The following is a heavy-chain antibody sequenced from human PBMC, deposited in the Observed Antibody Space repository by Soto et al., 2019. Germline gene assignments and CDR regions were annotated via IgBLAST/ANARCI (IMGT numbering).Heavy chain of an antibody. D-gene: IGHD6-13*01. J-gene: IGHJ4*02. Sequence: QVQLQESGPGLVKPSQTLSLTCTVSGGSISSGDYYWSWVRQPPGKGLEWIGYIYYSGSTYYNPSLRSRGTLAVDTSKNQVALKLSSVTAADTAVYYCASAGGQQLVPRYFAYWGPGTLVTVSS. CDR3: ASAGGQQLVPRYFAY. CDR1: GGSISSGDYY. V-gene: IGHV4-30-4*01. CDR2: IYYSGST.